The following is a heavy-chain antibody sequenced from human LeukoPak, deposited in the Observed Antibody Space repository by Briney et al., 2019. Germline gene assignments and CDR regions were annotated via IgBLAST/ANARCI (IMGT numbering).Heavy chain of an antibody. J-gene: IGHJ4*02. CDR2: INHSGST. CDR1: GGSFSGYY. V-gene: IGHV4-34*01. Sequence: SETLSLTCAVYGGSFSGYYWSWIRQPPGKGLEWIGEINHSGSTNYNPSLKSRVTISVDTSKNQFSLKLSSVTAADTAVYYCARVHTHSGYDYWGQGTLVTVSS. D-gene: IGHD5-12*01. CDR3: ARVHTHSGYDY.